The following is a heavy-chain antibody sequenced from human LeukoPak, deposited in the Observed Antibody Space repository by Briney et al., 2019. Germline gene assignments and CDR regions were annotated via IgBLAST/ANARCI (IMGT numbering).Heavy chain of an antibody. Sequence: PEGSLRLSCAASGVTVSSNYMSWVRQAPGKGLEWVSAISGSGGSTYYADSVKGRFSISRDNSKNTLYLQMNSLRAEDTAVYYCAKEGRGDYGDRILKYFDYWGQGTLVTVSS. J-gene: IGHJ4*02. CDR3: AKEGRGDYGDRILKYFDY. CDR1: GVTVSSNY. CDR2: ISGSGGST. D-gene: IGHD4-17*01. V-gene: IGHV3-23*01.